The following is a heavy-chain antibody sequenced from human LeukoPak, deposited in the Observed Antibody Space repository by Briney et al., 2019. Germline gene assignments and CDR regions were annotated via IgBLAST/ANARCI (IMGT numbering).Heavy chain of an antibody. V-gene: IGHV3-48*03. J-gene: IGHJ4*02. D-gene: IGHD4-23*01. CDR2: ISSSGSTI. CDR3: ARDEGYGGNDY. Sequence: GGSLRLSCAASGFTFSSYEMNWVSQAPGKGLEWVSYISSSGSTIYYADSVKGRFTISRDNAKNSLYLQMNSLRAEDTAVYYCARDEGYGGNDYWGQGTLVTVSS. CDR1: GFTFSSYE.